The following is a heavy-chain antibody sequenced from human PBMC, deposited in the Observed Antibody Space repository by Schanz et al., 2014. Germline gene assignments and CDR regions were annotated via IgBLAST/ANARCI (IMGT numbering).Heavy chain of an antibody. V-gene: IGHV3-11*01. CDR1: GFTFSDYY. J-gene: IGHJ6*02. Sequence: QVHLVESGGGLVKPGGSLRLSCAASGFTFSDYYMTWIRQAPGKGLEWVSYINGGGETTYYADSVRGRFTISRDNAKISLFLQMNSLRDEDTDKYYCARGNYGMDVWGQGTTVTVSS. CDR3: ARGNYGMDV. CDR2: INGGGETT.